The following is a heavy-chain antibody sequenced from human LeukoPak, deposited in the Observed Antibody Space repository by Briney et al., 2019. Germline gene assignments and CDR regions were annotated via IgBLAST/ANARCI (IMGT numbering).Heavy chain of an antibody. Sequence: GGSLRLSCAASGFTFSSHWMSWVRQAPGKGLEWVANIKQDGGEKYYVDSVKGRFTISRDNAKNSLYLQMDSLRVEDTAVYYCATDRALDYWGQGTLVTVSS. CDR1: GFTFSSHW. CDR3: ATDRALDY. V-gene: IGHV3-7*01. CDR2: IKQDGGEK. J-gene: IGHJ4*02.